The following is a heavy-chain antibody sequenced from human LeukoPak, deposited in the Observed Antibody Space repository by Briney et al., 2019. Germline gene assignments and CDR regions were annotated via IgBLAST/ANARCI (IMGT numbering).Heavy chain of an antibody. CDR1: GGSISSSSYY. CDR3: ARFDYGDYAAGWFDP. V-gene: IGHV4-39*07. D-gene: IGHD4-17*01. Sequence: SETLSPTCTVSGGSISSSSYYWGWIRQPPGKGLEWIGSIYYSGSTYYNPSLKSRVTISVDTSKNQFSLKLSSVTAADTAVYYCARFDYGDYAAGWFDPWGQGTLVTVSS. J-gene: IGHJ5*02. CDR2: IYYSGST.